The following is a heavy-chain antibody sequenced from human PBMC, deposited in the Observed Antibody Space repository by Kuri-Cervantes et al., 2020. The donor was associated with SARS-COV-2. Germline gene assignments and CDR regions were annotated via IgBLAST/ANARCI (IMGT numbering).Heavy chain of an antibody. Sequence: GSLRLSCTVSGVSIRNYYWSWIRQSPGKGLEWLAYIYYSGSTDYNPSLKSRVTISVDTSKNQFSLKLSSVTAADTAVYYCARHPSIVATTLSWFDPWGQGTLVTVSS. J-gene: IGHJ5*02. CDR1: GVSIRNYY. V-gene: IGHV4-59*08. D-gene: IGHD5-12*01. CDR2: IYYSGST. CDR3: ARHPSIVATTLSWFDP.